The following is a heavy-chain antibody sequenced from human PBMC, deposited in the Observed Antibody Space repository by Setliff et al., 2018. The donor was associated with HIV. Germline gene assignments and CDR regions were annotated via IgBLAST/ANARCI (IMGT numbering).Heavy chain of an antibody. Sequence: GASVKVSCKASGYSSTTYSLNWVRQVPGQGVEWMGWISSNTGNPTYAQDFTGRFVFSLDTSVNTAYLQITTLKAEDSAVYYCARANIYSDAFDIWGQGTMVTVS. CDR3: ARANIYSDAFDI. V-gene: IGHV7-4-1*02. CDR1: GYSSTTYS. J-gene: IGHJ3*02. CDR2: ISSNTGNP. D-gene: IGHD2-21*01.